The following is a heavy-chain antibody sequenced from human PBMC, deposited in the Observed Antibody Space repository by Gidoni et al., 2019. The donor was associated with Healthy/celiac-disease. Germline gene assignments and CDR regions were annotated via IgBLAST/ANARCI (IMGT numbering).Heavy chain of an antibody. J-gene: IGHJ4*02. CDR2: INHRGST. CDR1: GGSFSGYY. CDR3: ARGFSRAPVDY. V-gene: IGHV4-34*01. Sequence: QVQLQQWGAGLLKPSETLSLTCAVYGGSFSGYYWSWIRQPPGKGLEWIGEINHRGSTNYNPSLKSRVTISVDTSKNQFSLKLSSVTAADTAVYYCARGFSRAPVDYWGQGTLVTVSS. D-gene: IGHD3-10*01.